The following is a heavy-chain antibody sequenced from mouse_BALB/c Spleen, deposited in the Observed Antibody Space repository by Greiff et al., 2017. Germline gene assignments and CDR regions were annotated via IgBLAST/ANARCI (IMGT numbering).Heavy chain of an antibody. J-gene: IGHJ3*01. CDR2: INTYYGDA. CDR1: GYTFTDYS. V-gene: IGHV1S137*01. D-gene: IGHD1-2*01. Sequence: QVQLKQSGAELVRPGVSVKISCKGSGYTFTDYSMHWVKQSHAKSLEWIGIINTYYGDASYNQKFKGKATMTVDKSSSTAYMELARLTSEDSAIYYCTRVGNYGWAYWGQGTLVTVSA. CDR3: TRVGNYGWAY.